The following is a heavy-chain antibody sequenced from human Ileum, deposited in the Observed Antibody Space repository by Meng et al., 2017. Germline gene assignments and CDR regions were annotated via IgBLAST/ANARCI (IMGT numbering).Heavy chain of an antibody. CDR3: ARRGPDSSGYHYNH. V-gene: IGHV3-74*01. Sequence: GGSLRLSCVASGFTFSSYWMYWVRQAPGKGLVCVSRINSDGSITTYADSEKGRFTISRDNAKNTLYLQMTSLRAEDTAVYYCARRGPDSSGYHYNHWGQGTLVTVSS. J-gene: IGHJ5*02. D-gene: IGHD3-22*01. CDR2: INSDGSIT. CDR1: GFTFSSYW.